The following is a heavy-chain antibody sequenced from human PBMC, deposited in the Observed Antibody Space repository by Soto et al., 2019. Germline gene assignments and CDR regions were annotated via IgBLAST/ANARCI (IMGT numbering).Heavy chain of an antibody. J-gene: IGHJ4*02. D-gene: IGHD2-21*01. V-gene: IGHV4-30-2*01. CDR3: GMRIVVAVDY. Sequence: QLQLQESGSGLVKPSQTLSLTCAVSGGSISSGGYSWSWIRQPPGKGLEWIGYICHSGSTYYNPSHMRRVTISVGGSNAQFSLRLSTVTAAPTAGYCWGMRIVVAVDYWGQGTLV. CDR2: ICHSGST. CDR1: GGSISSGGYS.